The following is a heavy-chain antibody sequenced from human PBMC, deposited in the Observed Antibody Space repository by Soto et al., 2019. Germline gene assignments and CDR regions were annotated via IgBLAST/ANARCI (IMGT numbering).Heavy chain of an antibody. J-gene: IGHJ6*02. CDR2: ISYDGSNK. CDR3: AKVRVEVLGDYWNPYGMDV. CDR1: GFTFSSYG. V-gene: IGHV3-30*18. Sequence: PGGSLRLSCAASGFTFSSYGMHWVRQAPGKGLEWVAVISYDGSNKYYADYVKGRFTISRDNSKNTLYLQMNSMRAEDTAVYKNAKVRVEVLGDYWNPYGMDVWGQGTTVTVSS. D-gene: IGHD4-17*01.